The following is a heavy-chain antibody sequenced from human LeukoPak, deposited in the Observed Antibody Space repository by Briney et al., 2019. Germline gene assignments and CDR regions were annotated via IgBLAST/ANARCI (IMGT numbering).Heavy chain of an antibody. J-gene: IGHJ6*03. CDR3: ARKDDYSNYRRYYYYYYYMDV. CDR2: IIPIFGTA. CDR1: GGTFSSYA. D-gene: IGHD4-11*01. Sequence: SVKVSCKASGGTFSSYAISWVRQAPGQGLEWMGGIIPIFGTANYAQKFQGRVTITADESTSTAYMELSGLRSEDTAVYYCARKDDYSNYRRYYYYYYYMDVWGKGTTVTVSS. V-gene: IGHV1-69*01.